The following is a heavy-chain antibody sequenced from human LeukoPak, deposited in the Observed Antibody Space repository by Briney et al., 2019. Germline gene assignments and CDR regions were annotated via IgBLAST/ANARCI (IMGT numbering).Heavy chain of an antibody. CDR1: GGSISSSNW. V-gene: IGHV4-4*02. J-gene: IGHJ5*02. CDR2: IYHSGST. D-gene: IGHD5-24*01. CDR3: ARFQGYNSNWFDP. Sequence: SGTLSLTCAVSGGSISSSNWWSWVRQPPGKGPEWIGEIYHSGSTNYNPSLKSRVTISVGTSKNQFSLKLSSVTAADTAVYYCARFQGYNSNWFDPWGQGTLVTVSS.